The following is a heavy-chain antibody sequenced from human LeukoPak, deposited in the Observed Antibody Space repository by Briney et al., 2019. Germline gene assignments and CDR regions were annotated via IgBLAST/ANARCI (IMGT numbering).Heavy chain of an antibody. Sequence: SQTLSLTCAISGDSVSSNSAAWNWIRQSPSRGLEWLGRTYYRSKWYNDYAVSVKSRITINPDTSKNQFSLQLNSVTPEDTAVYYCARDIQADYDSSGYYYPSDAFDIWGQGTMVTVSS. J-gene: IGHJ3*02. CDR1: GDSVSSNSAA. V-gene: IGHV6-1*01. D-gene: IGHD3-22*01. CDR3: ARDIQADYDSSGYYYPSDAFDI. CDR2: TYYRSKWYN.